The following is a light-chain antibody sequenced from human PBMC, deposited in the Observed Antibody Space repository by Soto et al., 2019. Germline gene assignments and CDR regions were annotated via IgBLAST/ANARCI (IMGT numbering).Light chain of an antibody. CDR3: QTYDTGVSGSI. V-gene: IGLV1-40*01. J-gene: IGLJ2*01. CDR1: SSNIGAGYD. Sequence: QSVLTQPPSVSGAPGQRVALSCAGTSSNIGAGYDVHWYQHLPGTAPKLLIFGNINRPAGVPDRFSGSKSGPSASLAISGLQAADEGYYYCQTYDTGVSGSIFGGGTKLTVL. CDR2: GNI.